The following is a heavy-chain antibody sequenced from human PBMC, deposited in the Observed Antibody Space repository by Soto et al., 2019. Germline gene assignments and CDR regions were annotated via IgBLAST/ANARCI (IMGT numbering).Heavy chain of an antibody. D-gene: IGHD2-2*02. V-gene: IGHV4-31*03. CDR3: ERGTRLFPDAIEKFDT. CDR1: GGSISSGGYY. J-gene: IGHJ5*02. CDR2: IYYSGST. Sequence: SETLSLTCTVSGGSISSGGYYWSWIRQHPGKGLEWIGYIYYSGSTYYNPSLKSRVTISVDTSKNQFSLKLSSVTAADTAVYYCERGTRLFPDAIEKFDTWGQGTLVTVSS.